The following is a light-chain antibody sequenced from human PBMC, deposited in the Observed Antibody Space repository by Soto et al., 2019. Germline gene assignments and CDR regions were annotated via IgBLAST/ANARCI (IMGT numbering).Light chain of an antibody. CDR3: QQYNSYSWT. CDR1: QSISSY. V-gene: IGKV1-39*01. CDR2: AAS. J-gene: IGKJ1*01. Sequence: DIQMTQSPSSLSASVGDRFTITCRASQSISSYLNWYQQKPGKAPKLLIYAASSLQSGVPSRFSGSGSGTDFTLTISSLQPEDFATYYCQQYNSYSWTFGQGTKVDI.